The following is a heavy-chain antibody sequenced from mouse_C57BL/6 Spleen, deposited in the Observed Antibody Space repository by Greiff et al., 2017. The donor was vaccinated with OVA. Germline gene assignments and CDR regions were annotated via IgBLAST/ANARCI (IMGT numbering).Heavy chain of an antibody. CDR1: GFTFSSYG. J-gene: IGHJ1*03. D-gene: IGHD1-1*01. V-gene: IGHV5-6*01. CDR3: ARHDYYGSSYPSLWYFDV. Sequence: EVKLMESGGDLVKPGGSLKLSCAASGFTFSSYGMSWVRQTPDKRLEWVATISSGGSYTYYPDSVKGRFPISRDNAKNTLYLQMSSLKSEDTAMYYCARHDYYGSSYPSLWYFDVWGTGTTVTVSS. CDR2: ISSGGSYT.